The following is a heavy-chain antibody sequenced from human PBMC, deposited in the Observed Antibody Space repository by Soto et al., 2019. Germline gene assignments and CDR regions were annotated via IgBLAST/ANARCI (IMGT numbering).Heavy chain of an antibody. V-gene: IGHV1-18*01. J-gene: IGHJ4*02. CDR3: ARGGRYYPYYFDY. D-gene: IGHD1-26*01. CDR1: GYTFTSYS. CDR2: LSVYNGYT. Sequence: QVQLVQSGAEWKEPGASVKVSCKASGYTFTSYSFSWVRQAPGQGLEWMGWLSVYNGYTNSAQKVQGRVTMTTDTSTSIAYMELRSLRSDDTAVYYCARGGRYYPYYFDYWGQGTLITVSS.